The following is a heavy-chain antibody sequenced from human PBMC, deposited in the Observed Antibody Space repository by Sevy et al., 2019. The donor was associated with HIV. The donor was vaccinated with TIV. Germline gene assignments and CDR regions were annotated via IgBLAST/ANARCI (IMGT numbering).Heavy chain of an antibody. CDR2: INPNSGGT. Sequence: ASVKVSCKASGYTFTGYYMHWVRQAPGQGLEWMGRINPNSGGTNYAQKFQGRVTMTRDTSISTAYMELSRLRSDDTAVYYCAREGSPTYYYDSSGYHNWFDPWGQGTLVTVSS. CDR1: GYTFTGYY. V-gene: IGHV1-2*06. J-gene: IGHJ5*02. CDR3: AREGSPTYYYDSSGYHNWFDP. D-gene: IGHD3-22*01.